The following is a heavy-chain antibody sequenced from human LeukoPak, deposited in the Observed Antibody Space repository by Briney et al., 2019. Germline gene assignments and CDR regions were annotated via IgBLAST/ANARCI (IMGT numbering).Heavy chain of an antibody. CDR3: SRSPGILGTNYFDY. CDR1: GFTFSTYA. D-gene: IGHD1-26*01. Sequence: GGSLRLSCAASGFTFSTYAMHWVRQAPGKGLEWVAVISYGGSSENYADSVKGRFTVSRDNSKSTLYLQMNSLTPDDTSVYYCSRSPGILGTNYFDYWGQGTLVTVSS. V-gene: IGHV3-30*04. CDR2: ISYGGSSE. J-gene: IGHJ4*02.